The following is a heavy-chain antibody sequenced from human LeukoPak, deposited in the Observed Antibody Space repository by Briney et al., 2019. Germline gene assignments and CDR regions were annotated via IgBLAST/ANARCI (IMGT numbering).Heavy chain of an antibody. CDR1: GFIFSNYA. CDR3: AKLRSGDPVAATNY. V-gene: IGHV3-23*01. CDR2: ISGSDGST. D-gene: IGHD2-15*01. J-gene: IGHJ4*02. Sequence: PGGSLRLPCAASGFIFSNYAVSWVRQAPGKGLEWVSTISGSDGSTYYADSVKGRFTISRDNSKNTLYLQMNSLRVDDTAVYYCAKLRSGDPVAATNYWGQGNLVTVSS.